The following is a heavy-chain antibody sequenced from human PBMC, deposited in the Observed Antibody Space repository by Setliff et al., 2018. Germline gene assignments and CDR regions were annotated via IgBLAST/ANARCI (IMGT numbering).Heavy chain of an antibody. CDR3: ARAGYSSSWIDY. Sequence: LSLTCTVSGYSISSGYYWGWIRQPPGKGLEWIGNMYHSGSVYYNPSLKSRVTISVDKSKNQFSLKLSSVTAADTAVYYCARAGYSSSWIDYWGQGTLVTVSS. D-gene: IGHD6-13*01. J-gene: IGHJ4*02. CDR1: GYSISSGYY. CDR2: MYHSGSV. V-gene: IGHV4-38-2*02.